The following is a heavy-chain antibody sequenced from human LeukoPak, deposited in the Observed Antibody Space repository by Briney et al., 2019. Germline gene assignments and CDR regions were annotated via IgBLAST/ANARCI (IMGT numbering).Heavy chain of an antibody. CDR1: GGSISGYY. V-gene: IGHV4-59*08. Sequence: TSETLSLTCSVSGGSISGYYWSWIRQPPGKGLEWIGYIYYSGSTSYNPSLKSRVTISVDTSKNQFSLKLSSVTAADTAVYYCAATMVRGVDTHFDYWGQGTLVTVSS. J-gene: IGHJ4*02. CDR3: AATMVRGVDTHFDY. CDR2: IYYSGST. D-gene: IGHD3-10*01.